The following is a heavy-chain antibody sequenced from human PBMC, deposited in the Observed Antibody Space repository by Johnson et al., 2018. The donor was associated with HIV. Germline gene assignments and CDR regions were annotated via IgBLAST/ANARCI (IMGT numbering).Heavy chain of an antibody. J-gene: IGHJ3*02. D-gene: IGHD6-19*01. CDR2: IKQDGSEK. CDR3: ARGGSTAGFDI. Sequence: VQLLESGGGLVQPGGSLRLSCAASGFTFSSYWMNWVRQAPGKGLEWVANIKQDGSEKYYVDSVKGRFTISRDNAKNSVYLQMNSLRVADTAIYYCARGGSTAGFDIWGQGTMVTVSS. CDR1: GFTFSSYW. V-gene: IGHV3-7*01.